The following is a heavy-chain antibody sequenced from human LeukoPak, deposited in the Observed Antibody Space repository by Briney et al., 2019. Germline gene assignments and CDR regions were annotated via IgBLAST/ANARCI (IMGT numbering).Heavy chain of an antibody. D-gene: IGHD3-16*01. CDR2: MNPNSGNT. Sequence: ASVKVSCKASGHTFTSYDINWVRQATGQGLEWMGWMNPNSGNTGYAQKFQGRVTMTRNTSISTAYMELSSLRSEDTAVYYCARGFMITFGGVYFDYWGQGTLVTVSS. CDR1: GHTFTSYD. J-gene: IGHJ4*02. V-gene: IGHV1-8*01. CDR3: ARGFMITFGGVYFDY.